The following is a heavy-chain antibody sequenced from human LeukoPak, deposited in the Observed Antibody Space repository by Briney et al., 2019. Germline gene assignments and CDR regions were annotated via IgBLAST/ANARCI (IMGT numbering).Heavy chain of an antibody. Sequence: GGSLRLSCAASGFTFSNYAMHWVRQAPGKELEWVTVISYLGTNKFYADSVKGRFTISRGNSNNTLYLQMNSLRSEDTAIYYCARSKGWSVNVPRIDYWGQGTLVTVSS. CDR3: ARSKGWSVNVPRIDY. J-gene: IGHJ4*02. CDR2: ISYLGTNK. CDR1: GFTFSNYA. D-gene: IGHD2-15*01. V-gene: IGHV3-30*01.